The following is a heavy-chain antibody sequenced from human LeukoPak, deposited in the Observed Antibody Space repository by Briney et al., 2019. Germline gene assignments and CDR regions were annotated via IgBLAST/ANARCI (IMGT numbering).Heavy chain of an antibody. CDR3: ARHGITKVRGVISLFDP. CDR1: GGSISSSSYY. CDR2: IYYSGST. J-gene: IGHJ5*02. Sequence: SETLSLTCTVSGGSISSSSYYWGWIRQPPGKGLEWIGSIYYSGSTYYNPSLKSRVTISVDTSKNQFSLKLSSVTAADTAVYYCARHGITKVRGVISLFDPWGQGTLVTVSS. V-gene: IGHV4-39*01. D-gene: IGHD3-10*01.